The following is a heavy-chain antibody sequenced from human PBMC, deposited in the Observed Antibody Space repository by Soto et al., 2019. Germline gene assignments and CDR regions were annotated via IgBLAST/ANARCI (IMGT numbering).Heavy chain of an antibody. CDR3: AREWRGAVAGSLDY. V-gene: IGHV3-30-3*01. J-gene: IGHJ4*02. CDR2: ISYDGFNK. Sequence: QVQLVESGGGVVQPGRSLRLSCAASGFTFSNYAMHWVRQAPGKGLEWVGVISYDGFNKYYADSVKGRFTISRDNSKNTLYLQMTSLRAEDTAVYFCAREWRGAVAGSLDYWGQGTLVTVSS. CDR1: GFTFSNYA. D-gene: IGHD6-19*01.